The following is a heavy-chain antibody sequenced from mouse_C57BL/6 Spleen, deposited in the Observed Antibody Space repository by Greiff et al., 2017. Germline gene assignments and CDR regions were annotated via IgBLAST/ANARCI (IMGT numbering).Heavy chain of an antibody. J-gene: IGHJ2*01. CDR3: ARRMAIYDGYYEGY. D-gene: IGHD2-3*01. Sequence: VKLQESGPELVKPGASVKISCKASGYTFTDYYINWVKQRPGQGLEWIGWIFPGSGSTYYNEKFKGKATLTVYKSSSTAYMLLSSLTSEDSAVFFCARRMAIYDGYYEGYWGKGTTLTVSS. V-gene: IGHV1-75*01. CDR2: IFPGSGST. CDR1: GYTFTDYY.